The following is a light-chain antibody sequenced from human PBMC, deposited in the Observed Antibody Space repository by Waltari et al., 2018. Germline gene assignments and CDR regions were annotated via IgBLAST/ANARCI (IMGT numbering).Light chain of an antibody. Sequence: QSALTQPASVSGSPGQSITISCTGTSSDVGGYNFVSWFQQHPGKAPKLIIYDVTNRPSGVSNRFSGSKSGNTASLTISGLQAEDEADYYCSSYTSSNTLFGGGTKLTVL. CDR2: DVT. CDR3: SSYTSSNTL. CDR1: SSDVGGYNF. J-gene: IGLJ2*01. V-gene: IGLV2-14*03.